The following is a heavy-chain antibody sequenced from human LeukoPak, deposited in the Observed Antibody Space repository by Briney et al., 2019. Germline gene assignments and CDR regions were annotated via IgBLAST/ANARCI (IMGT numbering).Heavy chain of an antibody. Sequence: PGGSLRLSCAASGFTFSSYGMHWVRQAPGKGLEWVAVIWYDGSNKYYADSVKGRFTISRDNSKNTLYLQMNSLRAEDTAVYYCARDLLYGPGSPFDYWGQGTLVTVSS. V-gene: IGHV3-33*01. CDR2: IWYDGSNK. CDR3: ARDLLYGPGSPFDY. J-gene: IGHJ4*02. CDR1: GFTFSSYG. D-gene: IGHD3-10*01.